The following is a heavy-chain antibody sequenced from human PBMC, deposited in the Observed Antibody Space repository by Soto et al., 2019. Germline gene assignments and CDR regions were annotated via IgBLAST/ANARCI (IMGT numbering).Heavy chain of an antibody. CDR3: ARVGAARLDYYYYGMDV. V-gene: IGHV1-2*02. CDR1: GYTFTGYY. CDR2: INPNSGGT. Sequence: ASVKVSCKASGYTFTGYYMHWVRQAPGQGLEWMGWINPNSGGTNYAQKFQGRVTMTRDTSISTAYMELSRLRSDDTAVYYCARVGAARLDYYYYGMDVWGQGTTVTVSS. D-gene: IGHD6-6*01. J-gene: IGHJ6*02.